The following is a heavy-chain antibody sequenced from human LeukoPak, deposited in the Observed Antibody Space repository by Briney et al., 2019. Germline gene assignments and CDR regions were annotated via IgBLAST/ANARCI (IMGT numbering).Heavy chain of an antibody. CDR2: ISASSTSI. J-gene: IGHJ4*02. CDR3: AKVGTGNQYGSGDFDL. V-gene: IGHV3-21*01. CDR1: GFSFNSNS. D-gene: IGHD3-10*01. Sequence: GGSLRLSCAASGFSFNSNSMNWVRQALGKGLEWVSAISASSTSIKYEDSVKGRFTISRDNARSSVYLEMNSLRVDDTAVYYCAKVGTGNQYGSGDFDLWGQGSLVTVSS.